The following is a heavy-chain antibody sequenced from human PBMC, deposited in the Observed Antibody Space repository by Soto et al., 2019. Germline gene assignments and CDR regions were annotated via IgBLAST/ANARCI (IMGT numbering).Heavy chain of an antibody. CDR1: RYSFSSYW. J-gene: IGHJ4*02. CDR2: XYPGEXDT. Sequence: XSLKISCKGSRYSFSSYWIGWVRQMPGKGLEWMVIXYPGEXDTRYRQSLQGXVTISADXXISTEYLKWSSLKDSDNDMYYCARPPYSSGFGYWGQGTLVTVYS. D-gene: IGHD6-19*01. CDR3: ARPPYSSGFGY. V-gene: IGHV5-51*01.